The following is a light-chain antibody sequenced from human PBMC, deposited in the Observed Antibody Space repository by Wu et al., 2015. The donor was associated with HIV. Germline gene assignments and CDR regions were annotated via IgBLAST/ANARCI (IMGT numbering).Light chain of an antibody. V-gene: IGKV3-11*01. CDR1: QSVSSY. J-gene: IGKJ5*01. Sequence: EILLTQSPATLSLSPGDRAILSCRASQSVSSYFAWYQQKPGQAPRLVIYDASNRATGIPARFSGSGSGTDFTLTINSLEPEDFAVYYCQQRSNWPPVITFGQGTRWKIK. CDR3: QQRSNWPPVIT. CDR2: DAS.